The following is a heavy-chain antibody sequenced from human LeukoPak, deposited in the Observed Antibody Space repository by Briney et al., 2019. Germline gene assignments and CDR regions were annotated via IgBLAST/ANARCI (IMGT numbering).Heavy chain of an antibody. CDR3: ASEGIAAAGTH. J-gene: IGHJ4*02. CDR2: INHSGST. CDR1: GGSFSGYY. D-gene: IGHD6-13*01. V-gene: IGHV4-34*01. Sequence: SETLSLTCAVYGGSFSGYYWSWIRQPPGKGLEWIGEINHSGSTNYNPSLKSRVTISVDTSKNQFSLKLSSVTAADTAVYYCASEGIAAAGTHWGQGTQVTVSS.